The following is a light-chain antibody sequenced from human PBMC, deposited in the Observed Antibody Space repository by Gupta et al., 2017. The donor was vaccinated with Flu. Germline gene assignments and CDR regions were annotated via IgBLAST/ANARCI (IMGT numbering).Light chain of an antibody. CDR2: AAS. Sequence: DIQMTQSPSSLSASVGDRVTITCRASQSISSYLNWYQQKPGKAPKLLIYAASNLQSGVPSRFSGSGSGTXFTLTIXRLQPEDFATYYCQQSDSTLWTFGXGTKVEIK. V-gene: IGKV1-39*01. CDR3: QQSDSTLWT. CDR1: QSISSY. J-gene: IGKJ1*01.